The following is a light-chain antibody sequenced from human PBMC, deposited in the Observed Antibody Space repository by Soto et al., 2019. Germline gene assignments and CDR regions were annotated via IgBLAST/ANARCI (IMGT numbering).Light chain of an antibody. CDR3: QQRLSWPIT. Sequence: EIVLTQSPATLYLSPGERATLSCRASQSVSNQLGWYQQKPGQAPRLLIFDTSNRATGIPARFSGSGSGTDFPLTISSLEPEDFAVYYCQQRLSWPITFGQGTRLEI. CDR1: QSVSNQ. CDR2: DTS. J-gene: IGKJ5*01. V-gene: IGKV3-11*01.